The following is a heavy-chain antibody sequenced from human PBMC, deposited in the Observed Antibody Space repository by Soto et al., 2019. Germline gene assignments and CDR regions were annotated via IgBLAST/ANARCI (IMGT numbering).Heavy chain of an antibody. CDR2: ISGDGNNK. V-gene: IGHV3-30*04. D-gene: IGHD2-21*02. CDR1: GFTFSNNA. J-gene: IGHJ4*02. Sequence: QVQLVESGGGVVQPGRSLRLSCVATGFTFSNNAMHWVRQAPGKGLEWVAVISGDGNNKYYADSVKGRFTISRDNSKNTVSLQVQSLRAEDTAVYYCASRGHCGGDCLDFFFDQWGQGTLVTFSS. CDR3: ASRGHCGGDCLDFFFDQ.